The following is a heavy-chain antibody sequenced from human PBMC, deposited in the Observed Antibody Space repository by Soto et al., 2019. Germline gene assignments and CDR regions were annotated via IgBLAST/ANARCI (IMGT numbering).Heavy chain of an antibody. V-gene: IGHV4-59*08. D-gene: IGHD6-13*01. J-gene: IGHJ5*02. CDR3: ARLGYSSKESYNWFDP. CDR2: IYYSGST. Sequence: PSETLSLTCTVSGGSISSYYWSWIRQPPGKGLEWIGYIYYSGSTNYNPSLKSRVTISVDTSKNQFSLKLSSVTAADTAVYYCARLGYSSKESYNWFDPWGQGTLVTVSS. CDR1: GGSISSYY.